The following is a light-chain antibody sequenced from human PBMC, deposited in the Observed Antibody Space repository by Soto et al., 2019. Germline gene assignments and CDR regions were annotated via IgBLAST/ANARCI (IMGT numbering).Light chain of an antibody. CDR2: EAA. Sequence: QSALTQPASVSGSPGQSITISCTGTSNDIGANDYVSWYQHHPGQAPKILIYEAANRPSGVSHRFSGSKSGNTASLTFSGLQAEDEADYFCTSYTSTSTLVFGGGTKLTVL. CDR1: SNDIGANDY. CDR3: TSYTSTSTLV. V-gene: IGLV2-14*01. J-gene: IGLJ2*01.